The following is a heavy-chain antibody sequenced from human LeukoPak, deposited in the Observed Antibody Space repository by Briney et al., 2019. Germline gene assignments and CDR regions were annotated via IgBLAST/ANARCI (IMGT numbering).Heavy chain of an antibody. CDR3: AKAPVTSCRGAFCYPFDY. Sequence: GRPLRLSCAASGFTFSSYAMSWVRQAPGKGLEWVSAMSSSDDGRYYAASVRGRFTISRDTSRITLYLQMNSLRAEDAAVYYCAKAPVTSCRGAFCYPFDYWGQGTLVTVSS. V-gene: IGHV3-23*01. CDR1: GFTFSSYA. CDR2: MSSSDDGR. J-gene: IGHJ4*02. D-gene: IGHD2-15*01.